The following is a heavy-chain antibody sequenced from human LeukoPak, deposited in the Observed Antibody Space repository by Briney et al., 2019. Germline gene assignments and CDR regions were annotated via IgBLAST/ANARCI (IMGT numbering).Heavy chain of an antibody. J-gene: IGHJ4*02. V-gene: IGHV4-31*03. CDR2: IYYSGST. Sequence: SETLSLTCTVSGGSISSGGYYWSWIRQHPGKGLGWIGYIYYSGSTYYNPSLKSRVTISVDTSKNQFSLKLSSVTAADTAVYYCARLYCSSTSCYGYFDYWGQGTLVTVSS. CDR1: GGSISSGGYY. CDR3: ARLYCSSTSCYGYFDY. D-gene: IGHD2-2*01.